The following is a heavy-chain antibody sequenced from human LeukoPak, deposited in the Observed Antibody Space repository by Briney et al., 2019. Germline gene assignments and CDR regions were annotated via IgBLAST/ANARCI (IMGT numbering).Heavy chain of an antibody. CDR1: GYTFTSYY. D-gene: IGHD6-19*01. CDR3: ARGKSSVWPVGLCMDV. J-gene: IGHJ6*02. CDR2: INPSAGTT. Sequence: ASVKVSCKASGYTFTSYYMHWVRQAPGQGLEWMGLINPSAGTTTYAQKFQSRVTVTRDTSTSTVYMDLSSLKSEDTAVYYCARGKSSVWPVGLCMDVWGRGTTVTVSS. V-gene: IGHV1-46*01.